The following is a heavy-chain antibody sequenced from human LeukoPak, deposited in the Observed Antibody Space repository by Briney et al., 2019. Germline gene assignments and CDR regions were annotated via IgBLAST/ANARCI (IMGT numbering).Heavy chain of an antibody. CDR1: GFTVSSSY. J-gene: IGHJ4*02. V-gene: IGHV3-66*01. D-gene: IGHD6-13*01. Sequence: GGSLRLSCAASGFTVSSSYMTWVRQAPGKGLEWVSVIYSGGTTYYADSVKGRFTISRDNSKNTLYLQMNSLRDEDTAVYYCARGVAAAGTTLDYWGQGTLVTVSS. CDR3: ARGVAAAGTTLDY. CDR2: IYSGGTT.